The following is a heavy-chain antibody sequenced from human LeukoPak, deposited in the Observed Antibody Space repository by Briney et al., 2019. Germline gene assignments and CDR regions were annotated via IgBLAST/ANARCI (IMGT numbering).Heavy chain of an antibody. CDR3: ARANLWLGELLLQHPSGFDF. CDR2: IKQDGSET. J-gene: IGHJ3*01. Sequence: RGSLRLSSAASRFTFSSYWMSWVRQAPGKGLQWVANIKQDGSETYYVDSVKGRFTISRANATNSLYLQLNSLRAAATAVYYGARANLWLGELLLQHPSGFDFWGQGTMVTVSS. CDR1: RFTFSSYW. D-gene: IGHD3-10*01. V-gene: IGHV3-7*04.